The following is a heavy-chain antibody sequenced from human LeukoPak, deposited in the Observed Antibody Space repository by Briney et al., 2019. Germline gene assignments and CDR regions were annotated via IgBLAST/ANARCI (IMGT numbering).Heavy chain of an antibody. D-gene: IGHD3-22*01. CDR3: ARQGGWDSSGYYQIDY. CDR1: GDSVSSSSYY. Sequence: SETLSLTCAVSGDSVSSSSYYWGWIRQPPGKGLEWIGSIYYSGSTYYNPSLKSRVTISVDTSKNQFSLKLSSVTAADTAVYYCARQGGWDSSGYYQIDYWGRGTLVTVSS. J-gene: IGHJ4*02. CDR2: IYYSGST. V-gene: IGHV4-39*01.